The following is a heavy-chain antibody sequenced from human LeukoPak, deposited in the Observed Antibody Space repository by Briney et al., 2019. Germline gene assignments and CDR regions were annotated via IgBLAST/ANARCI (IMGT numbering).Heavy chain of an antibody. V-gene: IGHV3-30-3*01. CDR2: ISYDGSNK. CDR3: ARGGASYYYDSSGYPPDY. Sequence: GGSLRLSCAASGFTFSNAWMSWVRQAPGKGLEWVAVISYDGSNKYYADSVKGRFTISRDNSKNTLYLQMNSLRAEDTAVYYCARGGASYYYDSSGYPPDYWGQGTLVTVSS. CDR1: GFTFSNAW. D-gene: IGHD3-22*01. J-gene: IGHJ4*02.